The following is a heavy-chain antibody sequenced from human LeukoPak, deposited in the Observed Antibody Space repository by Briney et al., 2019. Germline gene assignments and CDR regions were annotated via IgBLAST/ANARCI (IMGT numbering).Heavy chain of an antibody. D-gene: IGHD3-9*01. CDR3: ARAGPGELYDILTGYYDRGGPSDY. Sequence: GGSLRLSCAASGFTFSSYSMNWVRQAPGKGLEWVSSISSSSSYIYYADSVKGRFTITRDNAKNSLYLQMNSLRAEDTAVYYCARAGPGELYDILTGYYDRGGPSDYWGQGTLVSVSS. CDR1: GFTFSSYS. V-gene: IGHV3-21*01. CDR2: ISSSSSYI. J-gene: IGHJ4*02.